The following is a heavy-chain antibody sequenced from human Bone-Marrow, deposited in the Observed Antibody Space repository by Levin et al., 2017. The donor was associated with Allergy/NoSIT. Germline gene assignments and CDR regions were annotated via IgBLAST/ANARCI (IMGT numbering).Heavy chain of an antibody. CDR3: VHRQSHCIGGSGYWFDP. J-gene: IGHJ5*02. D-gene: IGHD2-15*01. Sequence: SGPTLVKPTQTLTLTCTFSGFSLSTSGVTVGWIRQPPGKALEWLALIYWIDDKRYSPSLRSRLTITKDTSKNQVVLTMTNMDPVDTATYYCVHRQSHCIGGSGYWFDPWGQGTLVTVSS. V-gene: IGHV2-5*01. CDR1: GFSLSTSGVT. CDR2: IYWIDDK.